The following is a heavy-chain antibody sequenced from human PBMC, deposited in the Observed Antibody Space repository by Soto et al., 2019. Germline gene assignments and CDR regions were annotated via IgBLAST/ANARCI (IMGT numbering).Heavy chain of an antibody. CDR1: GFTFRDYA. D-gene: IGHD3-10*01. V-gene: IGHV3-23*01. CDR2: ITGSGGST. J-gene: IGHJ4*02. Sequence: GGSLRLSCAASGFTFRDYAMSWVRQAPGKGLEWVSGITGSGGSTYYADSVKGRFTISRDNSKNTMYLRMNSLRAEDTAVYYCAKGSVRLIRGVILHFDYWGQGTLVTVSS. CDR3: AKGSVRLIRGVILHFDY.